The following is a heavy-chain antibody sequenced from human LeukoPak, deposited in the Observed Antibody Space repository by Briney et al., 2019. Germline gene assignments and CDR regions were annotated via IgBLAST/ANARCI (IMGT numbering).Heavy chain of an antibody. CDR3: ARGRSGYGPFDAFDI. D-gene: IGHD3-22*01. V-gene: IGHV3-23*01. CDR2: ISGSGANT. Sequence: QPGGSLRLSCTASGYTFSSYAMTWVRQAPGEGLEWVSAISGSGANTYYADSVKGRFAASRDNSKDTLYLQMRSLRAEETAVYYCARGRSGYGPFDAFDIWGHGTWVTVSS. CDR1: GYTFSSYA. J-gene: IGHJ3*02.